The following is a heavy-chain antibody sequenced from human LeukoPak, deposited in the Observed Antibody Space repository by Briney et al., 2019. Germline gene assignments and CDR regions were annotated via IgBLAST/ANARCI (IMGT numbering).Heavy chain of an antibody. J-gene: IGHJ3*02. CDR3: VREGPSYYDSSGYYYSSGDAFDI. D-gene: IGHD3-22*01. V-gene: IGHV3-53*01. CDR2: IYSGGST. CDR1: GCTVSSNY. Sequence: GRSLRLSCAASGCTVSSNYMSWVHQAPGKGLEWVSVIYSGGSTYYADSVKGRFTISRDNSKNTLYLQMNSLRAEDTAVYYCVREGPSYYDSSGYYYSSGDAFDIWGQGTMVTVSS.